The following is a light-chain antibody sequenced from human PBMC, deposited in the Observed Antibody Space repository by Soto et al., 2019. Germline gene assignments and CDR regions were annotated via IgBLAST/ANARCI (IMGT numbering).Light chain of an antibody. CDR2: DAS. J-gene: IGKJ1*01. CDR1: QSVSSY. V-gene: IGKV3-15*01. CDR3: QQYNNWPPDRT. Sequence: EIVLTQSPATLSLSPGERATLSYRASQSVSSYLAWYQQKPGQAPRLLIYDASTRATGIPARFSGSGSGTEFTLTISSLQSEDFAIYFCQQYNNWPPDRTFGQGTKVEIK.